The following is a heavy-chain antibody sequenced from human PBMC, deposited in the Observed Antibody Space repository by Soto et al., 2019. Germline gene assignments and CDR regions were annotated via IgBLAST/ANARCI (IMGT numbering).Heavy chain of an antibody. J-gene: IGHJ6*02. CDR1: GFTCSSYE. CDR3: AREGFSSYGMDV. Sequence: EVQLVESGGGLVQPGGSLRLSCAASGFTCSSYEMNWVRQAPGKGLEWVSYISSGGSTIYYADSVKGRFTISRDNAKSSLYLQMHSLRAEDTAAYYCAREGFSSYGMDVWGQGTTVTVSS. CDR2: ISSGGSTI. V-gene: IGHV3-48*03. D-gene: IGHD6-19*01.